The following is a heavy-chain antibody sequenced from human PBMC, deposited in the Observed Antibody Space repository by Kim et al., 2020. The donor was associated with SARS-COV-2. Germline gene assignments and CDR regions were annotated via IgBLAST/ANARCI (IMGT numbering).Heavy chain of an antibody. J-gene: IGHJ5*02. CDR2: NGNP. Sequence: NGNPNDSPRFQGRITLTRDTTATTAYMELSSLRSEDTAVYYCAKDWFDPWGQGTLVTVSS. V-gene: IGHV1-3*01. CDR3: AKDWFDP.